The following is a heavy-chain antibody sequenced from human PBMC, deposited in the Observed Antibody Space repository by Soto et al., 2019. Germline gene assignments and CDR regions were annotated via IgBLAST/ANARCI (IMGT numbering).Heavy chain of an antibody. D-gene: IGHD6-19*01. V-gene: IGHV1-3*01. CDR2: INVGHGNT. CDR1: GYTFTNYG. CDR3: ARSGYSSGWYHWYFDF. J-gene: IGHJ2*01. Sequence: QVQLVQSGAEVKKPGASVKVFCKASGYTFTNYGVHWVRQAPGQRLEWLGGINVGHGNTKYSQKFQGRVTITRDTAASTAFMELSSLISEDTAVYDCARSGYSSGWYHWYFDFWGSGTLVAVSS.